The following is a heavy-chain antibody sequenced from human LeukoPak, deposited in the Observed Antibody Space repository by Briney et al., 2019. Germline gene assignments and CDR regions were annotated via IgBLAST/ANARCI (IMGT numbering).Heavy chain of an antibody. CDR3: ARGRGIAL. Sequence: PGGSLRLSCAASGFTFSSYWMSWVRQAPGKGLEWVANIKQDGSEKYYVDSVKGRFTISRDNVKSSLYLQMNGLRVEDTAVYYCARGRGIALWGQGTLVTVSS. V-gene: IGHV3-7*01. D-gene: IGHD6-13*01. CDR1: GFTFSSYW. CDR2: IKQDGSEK. J-gene: IGHJ4*02.